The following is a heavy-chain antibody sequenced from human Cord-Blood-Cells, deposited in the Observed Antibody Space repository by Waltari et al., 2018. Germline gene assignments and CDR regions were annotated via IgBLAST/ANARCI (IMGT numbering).Heavy chain of an antibody. CDR2: ISSSGSTR. CDR1: GFTFSSYE. V-gene: IGHV3-48*03. J-gene: IGHJ4*02. Sequence: EVQLVESGGGLVQPGGSLRLSCAASGFTFSSYEMNWVRQAPGKWCEWVSYISSSGSTRYYADSVKGRFTISRDNAKNSLYLQMNSLRAEDTAVYYCARFQLGFDYWGQGTLVTVSS. D-gene: IGHD1-1*01. CDR3: ARFQLGFDY.